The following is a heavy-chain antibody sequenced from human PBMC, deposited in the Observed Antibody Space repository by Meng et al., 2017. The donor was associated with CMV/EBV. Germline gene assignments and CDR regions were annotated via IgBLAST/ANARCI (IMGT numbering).Heavy chain of an antibody. V-gene: IGHV4-34*01. D-gene: IGHD5-12*01. CDR3: ARGKVDIVN. CDR2: INHSGST. J-gene: IGHJ4*02. Sequence: GSLRLSCAVYGGSFSGYYWSWIRQPPGKGLEWIGEINHSGSTNYNPSLKSRVTISVDTSKNQFSLKLSSVTAADTAVYYCARGKVDIVNWGQGTLVTAPQ. CDR1: GGSFSGYY.